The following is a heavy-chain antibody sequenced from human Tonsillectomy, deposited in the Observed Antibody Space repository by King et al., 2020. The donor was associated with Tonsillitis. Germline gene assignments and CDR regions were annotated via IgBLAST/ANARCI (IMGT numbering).Heavy chain of an antibody. V-gene: IGHV4-4*07. D-gene: IGHD3-10*01. CDR2: IYSSGST. J-gene: IGHJ3*02. Sequence: LQLQESGPGLVKPSETLSLTCTVSGGSISNYYWSWIRQPAGKGLEWIGRIYSSGSTIYNPSLKSRVTMSVDTSKNQFSLKLSSVTAADTAVYYCAIVVWFGGIYAFDIWGQGTLVTVSS. CDR3: AIVVWFGGIYAFDI. CDR1: GGSISNYY.